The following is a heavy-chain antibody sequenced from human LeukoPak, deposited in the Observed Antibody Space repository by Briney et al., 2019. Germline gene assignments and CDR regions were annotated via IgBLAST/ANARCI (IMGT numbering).Heavy chain of an antibody. J-gene: IGHJ4*02. CDR1: GFTFSSYS. V-gene: IGHV3-48*02. Sequence: QPGGSLRLSCAASGFTFSSYSMNWVRQAPGKGLEWVSHITASGTAMFYADSVKGRFTISRDNAKNSLYLQMNSLRDEDTAVYYCAKGDPMIVVPPFDYWGQGTLVTVSS. CDR3: AKGDPMIVVPPFDY. CDR2: ITASGTAM. D-gene: IGHD3-22*01.